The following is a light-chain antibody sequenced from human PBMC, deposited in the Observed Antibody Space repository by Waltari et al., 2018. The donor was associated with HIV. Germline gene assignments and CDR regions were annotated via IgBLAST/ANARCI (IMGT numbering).Light chain of an antibody. V-gene: IGKV4-1*01. CDR2: WAS. Sequence: DIVMTKSPESLAVSLGERASINCTYSRTVLYISDNQNYLAWYLQRPGQSPRVLLFWASTRAFGVPNRFSGSGSGTDFSLTLSSLQADDVGIYYCQQYYTVPPTFGGGTKVEI. CDR1: RTVLYISDNQNY. J-gene: IGKJ4*01. CDR3: QQYYTVPPT.